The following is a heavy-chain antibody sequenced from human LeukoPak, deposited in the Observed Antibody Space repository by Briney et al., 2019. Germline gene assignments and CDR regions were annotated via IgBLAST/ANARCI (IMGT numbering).Heavy chain of an antibody. CDR3: VGGGTSVAGMDV. J-gene: IGHJ6*02. CDR2: TYYRSEWFH. Sequence: SQTLSLTCVISGDSVSSNSAAWNWIRQSPSRGLEWLGRTYYRSEWFHDYAVSVKSRMIINPGTSKNQFSLQLNSVTPEDTAIYYCVGGGTSVAGMDVWGQGTTVTVSS. D-gene: IGHD1-1*01. V-gene: IGHV6-1*01. CDR1: GDSVSSNSAA.